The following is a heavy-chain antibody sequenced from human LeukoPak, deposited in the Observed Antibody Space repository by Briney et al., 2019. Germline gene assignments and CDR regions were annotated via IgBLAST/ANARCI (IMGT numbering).Heavy chain of an antibody. V-gene: IGHV1-18*04. J-gene: IGHJ4*02. CDR2: INFYNGNI. Sequence: ASVKVSCKASGYTFTGYYMHWVRQAPGQGLEWMGWINFYNGNIDYAQKFQGRVTMTTDTSTSTAYMELRSLRSDDTAVYHCARVGDILTGYPYYFDYWGQGTLVTVSS. CDR1: GYTFTGYY. D-gene: IGHD3-9*01. CDR3: ARVGDILTGYPYYFDY.